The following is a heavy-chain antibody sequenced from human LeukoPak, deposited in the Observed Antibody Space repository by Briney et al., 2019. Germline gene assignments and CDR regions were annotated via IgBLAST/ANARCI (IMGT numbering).Heavy chain of an antibody. CDR1: GYSFTSYW. CDR3: ATLTPHYYDSSGYPYHFDY. V-gene: IGHV5-51*01. CDR2: IYPGDSDT. Sequence: GESLKISCKGSGYSFTSYWIGWVRQMPGKGLEWMGIIYPGDSDTRYSPSFQGQVTIPADKSISTAYLQWSSLKASDTAMYYCATLTPHYYDSSGYPYHFDYWGQGTLVTVSS. D-gene: IGHD3-22*01. J-gene: IGHJ4*02.